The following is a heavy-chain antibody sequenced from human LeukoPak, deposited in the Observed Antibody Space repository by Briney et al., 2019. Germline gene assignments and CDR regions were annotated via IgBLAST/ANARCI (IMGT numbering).Heavy chain of an antibody. V-gene: IGHV3-11*04. Sequence: PGGSLRLSCAASGLTFSDYFMSWIRQAPGKGLEWVSYISSGGCIIYYADSVKGRFTISRDNAKNSLYLQMNSLRAEDTAVYYCARHSDYDILTGPNDYWGQGTLVTVSS. CDR3: ARHSDYDILTGPNDY. CDR2: ISSGGCII. J-gene: IGHJ4*02. CDR1: GLTFSDYF. D-gene: IGHD3-9*01.